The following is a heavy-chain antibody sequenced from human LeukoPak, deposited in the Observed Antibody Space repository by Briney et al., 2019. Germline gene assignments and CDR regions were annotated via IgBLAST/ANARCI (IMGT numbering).Heavy chain of an antibody. CDR1: GFTFSSYW. V-gene: IGHV3-74*01. CDR2: INSDGSST. D-gene: IGHD4-11*01. Sequence: GGSLRLSCAASGFTFSSYWMHWVRQAPGKGLVWVSRINSDGSSTRYADSVKGRFTISRDNAKNTLYLQMNSLRAEDTAVYYCAGVTNILHYYYYGMDVWDQGTTVTVSS. J-gene: IGHJ6*02. CDR3: AGVTNILHYYYYGMDV.